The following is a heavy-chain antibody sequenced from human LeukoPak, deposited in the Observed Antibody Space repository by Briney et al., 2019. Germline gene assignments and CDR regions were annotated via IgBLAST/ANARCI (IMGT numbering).Heavy chain of an antibody. CDR1: GFTVSTVY. D-gene: IGHD7-27*01. Sequence: GRSLRLSCAASGFTVSTVYMTWVRQAPGKGLEWVSVIYGGPTAFYADSVKDRFTISRDNPKNTLNLQMNSLRAEDTAVYYCAREIGQLGGAFDIWGQGTMVTVSS. CDR3: AREIGQLGGAFDI. V-gene: IGHV3-53*01. J-gene: IGHJ3*02. CDR2: IYGGPTA.